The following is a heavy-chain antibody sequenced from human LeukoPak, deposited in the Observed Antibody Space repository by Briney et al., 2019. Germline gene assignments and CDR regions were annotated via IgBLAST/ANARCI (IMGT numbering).Heavy chain of an antibody. CDR1: GYTFSSYG. Sequence: GASVKVSCKTSGYTFSSYGVSWVRQAPGQGLEWMGWISAYNGNTDYAQNFQGRITMTTDTSTSRADMELRSLRSDDTAVYYCARVHAYCGTSTTSCLDYWGQGTLVTVSS. CDR3: ARVHAYCGTSTTSCLDY. CDR2: ISAYNGNT. J-gene: IGHJ4*02. V-gene: IGHV1-18*01. D-gene: IGHD1-7*01.